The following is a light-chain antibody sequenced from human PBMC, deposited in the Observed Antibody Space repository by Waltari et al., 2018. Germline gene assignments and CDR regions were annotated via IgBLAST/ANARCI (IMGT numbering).Light chain of an antibody. J-gene: IGKJ3*01. V-gene: IGKV3-20*01. CDR1: QSVNANS. Sequence: EIVLTQSPGTMSLSPGEGASLSCRASQSVNANSLAWYQQKPDQAPRLLIYGASTRATGIPDRFSGSGSGTDFTLTITRLEPEDFAVYVCHQYGNSPRTVGPGTKLDIK. CDR2: GAS. CDR3: HQYGNSPRT.